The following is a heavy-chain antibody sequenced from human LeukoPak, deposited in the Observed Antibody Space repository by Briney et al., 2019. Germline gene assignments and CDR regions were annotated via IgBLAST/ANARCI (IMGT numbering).Heavy chain of an antibody. CDR1: GGSFSGYY. CDR3: ARGNRVVKDHYYYYYYMDV. V-gene: IGHV4-34*01. CDR2: INHSGST. D-gene: IGHD3-3*01. Sequence: PSETLSLTCAVYGGSFSGYYWSWIRQPPGKGLEWIGEINHSGSTNYNPSLKSRVIISVDTSKNQFSLKLSSVTAADTAVYYCARGNRVVKDHYYYYYYMDVWGKGTTVTVSS. J-gene: IGHJ6*03.